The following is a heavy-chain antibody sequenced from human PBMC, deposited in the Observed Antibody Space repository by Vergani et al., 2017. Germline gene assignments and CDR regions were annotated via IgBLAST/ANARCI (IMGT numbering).Heavy chain of an antibody. CDR2: LTGGGGST. J-gene: IGHJ4*02. D-gene: IGHD2-15*01. Sequence: EVQLLESGGSLKQPGGSVRLSCAASGFTFSTYAMHWVRQAPGKGLEWVSALTGGGGSTYYADSFKGRFIISRDNSRETLYLQMKSLRPEDTASYYCVKDAGSYENFFDSWGQGTLVTVS. CDR1: GFTFSTYA. CDR3: VKDAGSYENFFDS. V-gene: IGHV3-23*01.